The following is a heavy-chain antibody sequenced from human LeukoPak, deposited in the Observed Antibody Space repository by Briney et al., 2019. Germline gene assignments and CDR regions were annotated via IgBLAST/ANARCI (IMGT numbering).Heavy chain of an antibody. V-gene: IGHV3-74*01. CDR1: GFTLSSYW. J-gene: IGHJ4*02. Sequence: GGSLRLSYAGSGFTLSSYWMHWVRQVPGKGLVWVSRINTDGSGTNYADSVKGRFTISRDNAKNTLYLQMNSLTAVDTAVYYCATLSGPGETHDFWGQGTLVTVSS. D-gene: IGHD3-16*01. CDR3: ATLSGPGETHDF. CDR2: INTDGSGT.